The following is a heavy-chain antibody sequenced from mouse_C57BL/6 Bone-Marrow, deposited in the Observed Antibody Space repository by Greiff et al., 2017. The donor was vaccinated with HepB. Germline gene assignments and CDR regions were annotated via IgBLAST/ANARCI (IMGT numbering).Heavy chain of an antibody. CDR3: ARSRYYGSSYHY. CDR2: INPNYGTT. D-gene: IGHD1-1*01. CDR1: GYSFTDYN. Sequence: VHVKQSGPELVKPGASVKISCKASGYSFTDYNMNWVKQSNGKSLEWIGVINPNYGTTSYNQKFKGKATLTVDQSSSTAYMQLNSLTSEDSAVYYCARSRYYGSSYHYWGQGTPLTVSS. V-gene: IGHV1-39*01. J-gene: IGHJ2*01.